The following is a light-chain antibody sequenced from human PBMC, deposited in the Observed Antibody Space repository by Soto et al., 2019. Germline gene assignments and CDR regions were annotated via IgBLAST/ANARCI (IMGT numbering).Light chain of an antibody. Sequence: QSALTQPRSVSGSPGQSVTISCTGTSSDVGGYNYVSWYQQHPGKAPKVMIYDVIKRPSGVPDRFSGSKSGNTASLTISGLQAEDEADYYCRSYAGSYTVLFGGGTKLTVL. V-gene: IGLV2-11*01. CDR1: SSDVGGYNY. CDR3: RSYAGSYTVL. J-gene: IGLJ2*01. CDR2: DVI.